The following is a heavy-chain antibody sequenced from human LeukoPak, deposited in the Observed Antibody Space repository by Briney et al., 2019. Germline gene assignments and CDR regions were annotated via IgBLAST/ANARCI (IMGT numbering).Heavy chain of an antibody. V-gene: IGHV3-21*01. CDR3: ARALPRERQRNYYMDV. D-gene: IGHD1-26*01. Sequence: GGSLRLSCAASGFTFDDYGMSWVRQAPGKGLEWVSSISSSSSYIYYADSVKGRFTISRDNAKNSLYLQMNSLRAEDTAVYYCARALPRERQRNYYMDVWGKGTTVTVSS. CDR2: ISSSSSYI. CDR1: GFTFDDYG. J-gene: IGHJ6*03.